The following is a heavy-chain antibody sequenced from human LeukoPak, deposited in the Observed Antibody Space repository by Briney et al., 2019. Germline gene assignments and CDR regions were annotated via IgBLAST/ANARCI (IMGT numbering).Heavy chain of an antibody. Sequence: PGRSLRLSCAASGFTFSSYAMHWVRQAPGKGLEWVAVISYDGSNKYYADSVKGRFTISRDNSKNTLYLQMNSLRAEDTAVYYCARDQDSSAAVMDVWGQGTTVTVSS. CDR1: GFTFSSYA. J-gene: IGHJ6*02. CDR2: ISYDGSNK. V-gene: IGHV3-30*04. D-gene: IGHD3-22*01. CDR3: ARDQDSSAAVMDV.